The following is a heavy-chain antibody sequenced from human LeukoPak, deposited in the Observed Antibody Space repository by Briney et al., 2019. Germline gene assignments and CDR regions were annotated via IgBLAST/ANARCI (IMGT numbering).Heavy chain of an antibody. CDR2: IYYSGST. CDR3: ARGGTTVTPGLLWFDP. J-gene: IGHJ5*02. Sequence: ASEALSLTCSVSGGSISSHYWSWIRQPPGKGLEWIGYIYYSGSTKYNPSLKSRVTISVDTSKNQFSLKLSSVTAADTAVYYCARGGTTVTPGLLWFDPWGQGTLVTVSS. CDR1: GGSISSHY. V-gene: IGHV4-59*11. D-gene: IGHD4-17*01.